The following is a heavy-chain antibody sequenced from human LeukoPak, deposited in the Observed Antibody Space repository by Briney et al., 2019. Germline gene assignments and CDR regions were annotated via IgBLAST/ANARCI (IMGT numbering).Heavy chain of an antibody. CDR3: AKGPPYDSSGYYSAFDY. D-gene: IGHD3-22*01. Sequence: PGGSLRLSCAASGFTFSNYAMSWVRQAPGKGLEWVSVISGSGASTYYADSVKGRFTISRDNSNNTLYLQMNSLRAEDTAVYFCAKGPPYDSSGYYSAFDYWGQGTLVTVSS. CDR2: ISGSGAST. J-gene: IGHJ4*02. V-gene: IGHV3-23*01. CDR1: GFTFSNYA.